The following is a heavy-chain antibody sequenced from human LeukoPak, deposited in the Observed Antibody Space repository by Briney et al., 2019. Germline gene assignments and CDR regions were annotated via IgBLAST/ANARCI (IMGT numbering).Heavy chain of an antibody. J-gene: IGHJ4*02. V-gene: IGHV5-51*01. D-gene: IGHD2-2*01. CDR3: ARRQGCSNTACPPDY. CDR1: GYYFTTYW. CDR2: IYPGDSDT. Sequence: PGESLKIPCRPSGYYFTTYWIGWVRQIPGKGLEWMRIIYPGDSDTRYSPSFQGQVTMSVDKSINTAYLQWSSLKASDTAMYYCARRQGCSNTACPPDYWGQGALVTVSP.